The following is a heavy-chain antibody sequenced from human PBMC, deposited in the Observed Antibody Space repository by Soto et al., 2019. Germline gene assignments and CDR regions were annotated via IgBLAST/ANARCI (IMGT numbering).Heavy chain of an antibody. Sequence: PGGSLRLSCAASGFTFSSYGMHWVRQAPGKGLEWVAVISYDGSNKYYADSVKGRFTISRDNSKNTLYLQMNSLRAEDTAVYYCAKDSGPQSGVVIRYYYYYGMDVWGQGTTVTVSS. CDR1: GFTFSSYG. J-gene: IGHJ6*02. CDR3: AKDSGPQSGVVIRYYYYYGMDV. D-gene: IGHD3-3*01. CDR2: ISYDGSNK. V-gene: IGHV3-30*18.